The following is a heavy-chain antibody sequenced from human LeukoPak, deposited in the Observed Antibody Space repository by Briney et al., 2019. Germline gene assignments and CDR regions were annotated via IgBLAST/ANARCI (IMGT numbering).Heavy chain of an antibody. J-gene: IGHJ4*02. CDR3: ASSFYYDSRDY. CDR2: ITPSGST. CDR1: GGSFSGYF. Sequence: SDTLSLTCVVYGGSFSGYFWSWIRQPPGKGLEWIGEITPSGSTNYSPSLKSRVSISIDTSKKKLSLRLTSVTAADSAVYYCASSFYYDSRDYWGQGTLVTVSS. D-gene: IGHD3-22*01. V-gene: IGHV4-34*01.